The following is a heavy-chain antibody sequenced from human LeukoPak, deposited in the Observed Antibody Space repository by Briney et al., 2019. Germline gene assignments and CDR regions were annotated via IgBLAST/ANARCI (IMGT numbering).Heavy chain of an antibody. Sequence: SETLSLTCTVSGGSISSYYWSWIRQPAGKGLEWIGRIYTSGNSNYNPSLKSRVTMSVDTSKNQFSLKLSSVTAADTAVYYCARDLNYGSYYYYYYYMDVWGKGTTVTVSS. CDR1: GGSISSYY. CDR2: IYTSGNS. J-gene: IGHJ6*03. D-gene: IGHD3-10*01. CDR3: ARDLNYGSYYYYYYYMDV. V-gene: IGHV4-4*07.